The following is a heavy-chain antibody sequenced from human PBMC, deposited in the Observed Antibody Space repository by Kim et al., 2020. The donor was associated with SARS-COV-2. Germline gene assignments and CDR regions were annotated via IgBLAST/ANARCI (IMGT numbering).Heavy chain of an antibody. CDR2: ISSSSSYI. CDR3: AKRAAYCGGDCYSVDY. V-gene: IGHV3-21*01. CDR1: GLTFSSYS. Sequence: GGSLRLSCAASGLTFSSYSMNWVRQAPGKGLEWVSSISSSSSYIYYADSVKGRFTISRDNAKNSLYLQMNSLRAEDTAVYYCAKRAAYCGGDCYSVDYWGQGTLVTVSS. D-gene: IGHD2-21*02. J-gene: IGHJ4*02.